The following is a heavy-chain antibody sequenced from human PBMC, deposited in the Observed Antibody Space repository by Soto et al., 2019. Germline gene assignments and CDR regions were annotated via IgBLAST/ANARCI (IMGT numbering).Heavy chain of an antibody. Sequence: VGSLRLSCAASGFTFTRYSMNWVRQAPGKGLEWVSSISSTTNYIYYGDSMKGRFTISRDNAKNSLYLEMNSLRAEDTAVYYCARESEDLTSNFDYWGHGTLVTV. CDR1: GFTFTRYS. CDR3: ARESEDLTSNFDY. V-gene: IGHV3-21*06. J-gene: IGHJ4*01. CDR2: ISSTTNYI.